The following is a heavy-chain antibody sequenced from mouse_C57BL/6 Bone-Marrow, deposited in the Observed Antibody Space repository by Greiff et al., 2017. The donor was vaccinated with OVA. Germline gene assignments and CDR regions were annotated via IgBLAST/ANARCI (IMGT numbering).Heavy chain of an antibody. CDR3: TLVEGNY. J-gene: IGHJ2*01. D-gene: IGHD1-1*01. Sequence: EVMLVESGAELVRPGASVKLSCTASGFNIKDDYMHWVKQRPEQGLEWIGWIDPENGDTEYASKFQGKATITADTSSNTAYLQLSSLTSEDTAVYYCTLVEGNYWGQGTTLTVSS. CDR2: IDPENGDT. V-gene: IGHV14-4*01. CDR1: GFNIKDDY.